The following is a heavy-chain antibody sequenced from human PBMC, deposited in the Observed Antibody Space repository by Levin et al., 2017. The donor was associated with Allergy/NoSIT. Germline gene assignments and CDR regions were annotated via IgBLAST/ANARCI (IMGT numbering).Heavy chain of an antibody. V-gene: IGHV3-11*01. CDR1: GFTFSDYY. J-gene: IGHJ4*02. Sequence: GGSLRLSCAASGFTFSDYYMNWIRQAPGKGLEWLSYISPTGSTIYADSVKGRFTISRDNAKNSLYLQMNSLRAEDPAVYYCARPYRDFEPNFDYWGQGTLVTVSS. CDR3: ARPYRDFEPNFDY. D-gene: IGHD1-26*01. CDR2: ISPTGSTI.